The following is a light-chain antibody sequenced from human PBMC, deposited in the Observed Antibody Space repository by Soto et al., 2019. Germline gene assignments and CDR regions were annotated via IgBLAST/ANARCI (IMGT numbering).Light chain of an antibody. J-gene: IGKJ4*01. Sequence: EIVLTQSPGTLSLSPGERATLSCRASQSVSSNYLAWYQQKPGQAPRLLISGASSRTTGIPDRFSGSGSGTDFTLSISRPEPEDFAVYYCQQYGGSPPTFGGGTKVDIK. V-gene: IGKV3-20*01. CDR2: GAS. CDR3: QQYGGSPPT. CDR1: QSVSSNY.